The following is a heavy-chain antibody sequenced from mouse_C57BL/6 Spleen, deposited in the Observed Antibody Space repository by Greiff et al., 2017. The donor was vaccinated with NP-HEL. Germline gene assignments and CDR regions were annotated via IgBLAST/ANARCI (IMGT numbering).Heavy chain of an antibody. Sequence: EVKLMESGGGLVKPGGSLKLSCAASGFTFSDYGMHWVRQAPEKGLEWVAYIRSGSSTIYYADTVKGRFTISRDNAKNTLFLQMTSLRSEDTAMYYCARYYDYGRGMDYWGQGTSVTVSS. V-gene: IGHV5-17*01. CDR2: IRSGSSTI. CDR3: ARYYDYGRGMDY. J-gene: IGHJ4*01. D-gene: IGHD2-4*01. CDR1: GFTFSDYG.